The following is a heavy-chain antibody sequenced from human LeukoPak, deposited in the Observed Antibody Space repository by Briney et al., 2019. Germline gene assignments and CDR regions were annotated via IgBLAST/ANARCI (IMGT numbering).Heavy chain of an antibody. Sequence: GESLQISCKGSEYTFTSYYIGWVRQMPGKGLEWMAIINPGDSDTRYSPSFQGQVTISADKSISTVYLQWGSLKASDTAMYYCARQPGAGWFDPWGQGTLVTVSS. D-gene: IGHD3-10*01. J-gene: IGHJ5*02. CDR1: EYTFTSYY. V-gene: IGHV5-51*01. CDR2: INPGDSDT. CDR3: ARQPGAGWFDP.